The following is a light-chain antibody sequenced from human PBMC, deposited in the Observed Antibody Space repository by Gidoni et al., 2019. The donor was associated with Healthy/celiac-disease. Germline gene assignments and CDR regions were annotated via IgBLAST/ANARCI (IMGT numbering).Light chain of an antibody. Sequence: EIVLILSPATLSLPPGERATLSCTASQSVSSYLAWYQQKPDQAPRLLIYDASNRATGIPARFSGSGSGTDFTLTISRLEPEDFAVYYCQHRSNWQYTFXQXTKLEIK. CDR3: QHRSNWQYT. J-gene: IGKJ2*01. CDR2: DAS. CDR1: QSVSSY. V-gene: IGKV3-11*01.